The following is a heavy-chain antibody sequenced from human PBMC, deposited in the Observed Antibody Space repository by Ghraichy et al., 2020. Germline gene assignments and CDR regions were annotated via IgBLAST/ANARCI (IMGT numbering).Heavy chain of an antibody. Sequence: SENLSLTCTVSGGSISSYYWSWIRQPPGKGLEWIGYIYYSGSTNYNPSLKSRVTISVDTSKNQFSLKLSSVTAADTAVYYCARDEGGSSSDGVYWYFDLWGRGTLVTVSS. J-gene: IGHJ2*01. V-gene: IGHV4-59*01. CDR1: GGSISSYY. CDR2: IYYSGST. D-gene: IGHD6-6*01. CDR3: ARDEGGSSSDGVYWYFDL.